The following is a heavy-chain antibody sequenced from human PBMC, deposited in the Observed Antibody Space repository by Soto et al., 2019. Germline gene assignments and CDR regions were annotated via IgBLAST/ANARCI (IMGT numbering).Heavy chain of an antibody. CDR3: PRDSALFGVLPISKYDRFDH. J-gene: IGHJ5*02. V-gene: IGHV1-18*04. CDR2: ISAYNGST. D-gene: IGHD3-3*01. Sequence: QVRLVQSGAEVKKPGASVKVSCKASGYTFTSYGISWVRQAPGQGLEWMGWISAYNGSTNYAQKLQGRVTMTTDTCISTDYMELRRLRADDPAVYQCPRDSALFGVLPISKYDRFDHWGQGTLVTVSS. CDR1: GYTFTSYG.